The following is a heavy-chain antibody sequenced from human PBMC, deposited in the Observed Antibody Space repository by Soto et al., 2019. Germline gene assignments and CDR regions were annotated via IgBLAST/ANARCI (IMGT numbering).Heavy chain of an antibody. CDR3: AKALGELSPESFDY. J-gene: IGHJ4*02. D-gene: IGHD3-16*02. CDR1: GFSFSSYG. V-gene: IGHV3-30*18. Sequence: GGSLRLSYAASGFSFSSYGMHWVRQAPGKGLEWVAIMSYDANNQYYAESVKGRFTISRDNFKSTLSLQMNSLRAEDSGVYYCAKALGELSPESFDYWGQGILVTVSS. CDR2: MSYDANNQ.